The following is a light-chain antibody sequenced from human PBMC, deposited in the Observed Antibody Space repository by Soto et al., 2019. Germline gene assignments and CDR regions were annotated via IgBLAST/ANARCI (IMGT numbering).Light chain of an antibody. Sequence: AIQLTQSPSSLSASVGDRVTITCRTSQGIRSALGWYPQKPGRVPKLLIYAASTLQSGVPSRFSGSGSGRHFTLTISRLQPEDFATYFCLLDYSYFWAFGQGTKVEIK. J-gene: IGKJ1*01. V-gene: IGKV1-6*01. CDR1: QGIRSA. CDR3: LLDYSYFWA. CDR2: AAS.